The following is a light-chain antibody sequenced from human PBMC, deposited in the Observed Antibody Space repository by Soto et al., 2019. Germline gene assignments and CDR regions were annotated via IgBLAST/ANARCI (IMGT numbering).Light chain of an antibody. CDR2: EVS. V-gene: IGLV2-14*01. J-gene: IGLJ1*01. CDR1: SSDVGSYHY. Sequence: QSVLTQPASVSGSPGQSITISCTGTSSDVGSYHYVSWFQQHPGKAPKLIIFEVSDRPSGVSTRFSGSKSGDTASLTISGLQADDEADYYCSSYAGSSTYVFGTGTKVTVL. CDR3: SSYAGSSTYV.